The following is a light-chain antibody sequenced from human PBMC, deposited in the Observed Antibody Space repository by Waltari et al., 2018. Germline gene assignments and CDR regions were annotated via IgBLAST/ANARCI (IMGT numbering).Light chain of an antibody. V-gene: IGLV2-14*03. Sequence: QSALTQPASVSGSPGQSLTIPCTGTSSDVGGYNSVSWYQQHPGKAPKLMIYDVSNRPSGVSNRFSGSKSGNTASLTISGLQAEDEADYYCSSFSSSTTLVFGGGTKLTVL. CDR2: DVS. CDR3: SSFSSSTTLV. J-gene: IGLJ2*01. CDR1: SSDVGGYNS.